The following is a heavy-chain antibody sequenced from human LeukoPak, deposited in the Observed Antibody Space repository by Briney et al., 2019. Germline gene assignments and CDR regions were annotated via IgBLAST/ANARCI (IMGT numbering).Heavy chain of an antibody. D-gene: IGHD2-2*01. J-gene: IGHJ4*02. CDR2: IIPIFGTA. CDR1: GGTFSSYA. CDR3: VSRMCSSISRIGYYGEY. Sequence: SVKVSCKASGGTFSSYAISWVRQAPGQGLEWMGGIIPIFGTANYVQKFQGRVTITAHEYTSTANMELTSQRSQEAAVYYCVSRMCSSISRIGYYGEYWGGRTLVTLSS. V-gene: IGHV1-69*13.